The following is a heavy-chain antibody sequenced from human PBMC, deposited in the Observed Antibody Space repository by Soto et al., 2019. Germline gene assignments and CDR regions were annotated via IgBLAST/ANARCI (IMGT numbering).Heavy chain of an antibody. J-gene: IGHJ4*02. CDR1: GGSFSGYY. CDR3: ARDGYNYGSFDY. CDR2: FNHSGST. D-gene: IGHD5-18*01. V-gene: IGHV4-34*01. Sequence: QVQLQQWGAGLLKPSETLSLTCAVYGGSFSGYYWSWIRQHPGKGLEWIGEFNHSGSTSYNPSLKRRVTISLDTSNNQFSLKLSSVTAADTAVYYCARDGYNYGSFDYWGQGTLVTVSS.